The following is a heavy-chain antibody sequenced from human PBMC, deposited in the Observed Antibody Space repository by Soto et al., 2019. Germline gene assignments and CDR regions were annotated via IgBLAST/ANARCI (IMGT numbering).Heavy chain of an antibody. CDR1: GYTFTKHY. CDR2: INPSGGGT. J-gene: IGHJ6*02. V-gene: IGHV1-46*01. CDR3: ARDLASRSYLPSPSYRMDV. D-gene: IGHD1-26*01. Sequence: ASVKVFCKASGYTFTKHYIQWGRQAPGQGLEWVGIINPSGGGTSYAQKFQGRVTMTRDTSTSTVYMELSSLRSEDTAVYYCARDLASRSYLPSPSYRMDVWGQGTTVTVSS.